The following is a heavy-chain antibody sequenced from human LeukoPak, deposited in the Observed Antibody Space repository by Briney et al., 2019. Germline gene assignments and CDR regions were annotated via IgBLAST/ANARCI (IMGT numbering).Heavy chain of an antibody. Sequence: ASVKVSCKASGYTFTSYGISWVRQAAGQGLEWMGWISAYNGNTNYAQKLQGRVTMTTDTSTSTAYMELRSLRSDDTAVYYCARAKGAANHNWFDPWGQGTLVTVSS. D-gene: IGHD2-15*01. J-gene: IGHJ5*02. CDR1: GYTFTSYG. V-gene: IGHV1-18*01. CDR2: ISAYNGNT. CDR3: ARAKGAANHNWFDP.